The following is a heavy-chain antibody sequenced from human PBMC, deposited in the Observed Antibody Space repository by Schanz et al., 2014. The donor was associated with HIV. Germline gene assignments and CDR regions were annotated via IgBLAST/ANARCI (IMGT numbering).Heavy chain of an antibody. CDR2: MSSSLRTK. CDR1: GFTFSNYG. CDR3: ARSPSYGMDV. V-gene: IGHV3-48*02. Sequence: EVQLVESGGGLVQPGGSLRLSCAASGFTFSNYGMHWVRQAPERGLEWVSYMSSSLRTKYYADSVKGRFTISRDNAKNSLSLQMNSLRDEDTAVYYCARSPSYGMDVWGQGTTVTVSS. J-gene: IGHJ6*02.